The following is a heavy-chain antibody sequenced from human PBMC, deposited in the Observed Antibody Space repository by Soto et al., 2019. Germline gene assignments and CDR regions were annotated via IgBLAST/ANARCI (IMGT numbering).Heavy chain of an antibody. J-gene: IGHJ3*02. Sequence: SVTLSLTCPVSAESVTISDFLWGRVRQSPGKGLEWIGGIYYSGSAYYNPSLGSRATLSVDTSRNQFFLSVTSVTAADTAVYYCARPLYAHWALGSWGQGKLVTISS. CDR1: AESVTISDFL. CDR3: ARPLYAHWALGS. CDR2: IYYSGSA. V-gene: IGHV4-39*01. D-gene: IGHD2-2*01.